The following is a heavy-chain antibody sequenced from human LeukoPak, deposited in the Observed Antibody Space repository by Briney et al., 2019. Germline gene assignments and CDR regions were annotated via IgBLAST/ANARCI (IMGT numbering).Heavy chain of an antibody. CDR1: GYTLTELS. Sequence: ASVKVSCKVSGYTLTELSMHWVRQAPGKGFEWMGGFDPEDGEAIYAQKFQGRVTMTEDTSTDTAYMELSSLRSEDTAVYYCATAGYRYGYPPYFDYWGQGTLVTVSS. V-gene: IGHV1-24*01. J-gene: IGHJ4*02. D-gene: IGHD5-18*01. CDR3: ATAGYRYGYPPYFDY. CDR2: FDPEDGEA.